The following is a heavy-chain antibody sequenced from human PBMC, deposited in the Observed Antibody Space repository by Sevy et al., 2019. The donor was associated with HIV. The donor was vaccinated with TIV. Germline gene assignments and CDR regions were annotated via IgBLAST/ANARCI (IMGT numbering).Heavy chain of an antibody. CDR1: GFTVSSNY. J-gene: IGHJ6*02. Sequence: GGSLRLSCAASGFTVSSNYMSWVRQAPGKGLEWVSVIYSGGSTYYADSVKGRFTISRDNSKNTLYLQMNSLRAEDTAVYYCARARGGYSYGYYYYYGMDVWGQGPTVTVSS. CDR2: IYSGGST. CDR3: ARARGGYSYGYYYYYGMDV. D-gene: IGHD5-18*01. V-gene: IGHV3-53*01.